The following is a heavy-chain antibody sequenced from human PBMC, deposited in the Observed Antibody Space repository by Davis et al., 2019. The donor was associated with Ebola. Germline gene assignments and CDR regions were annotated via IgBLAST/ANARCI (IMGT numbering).Heavy chain of an antibody. CDR3: ARGWDIGLLPATMAAAFDI. J-gene: IGHJ3*02. V-gene: IGHV3-30*04. D-gene: IGHD2-2*01. CDR1: GFTFSSYA. CDR2: ISYDGSKK. Sequence: PGGSLRLSCAASGFTFSSYAMHWVRQAPGKGLEWVAVISYDGSKKYYADSVKGRFTISRDNSKNTLYLQMNSLRAEDTAVYYCARGWDIGLLPATMAAAFDIWGQGTMVTVSS.